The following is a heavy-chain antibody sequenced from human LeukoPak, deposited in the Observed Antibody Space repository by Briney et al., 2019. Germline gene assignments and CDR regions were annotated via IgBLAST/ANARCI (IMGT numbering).Heavy chain of an antibody. CDR1: GDSVSSNIAA. CDR3: ARESGSYSGSYRFDS. V-gene: IGHV6-1*01. CDR2: TYYKSKWYN. J-gene: IGHJ4*02. D-gene: IGHD6-6*01. Sequence: SQTLSLTCAISGDSVSSNIAAWHWIRQSPSRGLEWLGRTYYKSKWYNDYAVSVKSRITFNPDTSENQFSLHLNSVTPEDTAVYYCARESGSYSGSYRFDSWGQGTLVTVSS.